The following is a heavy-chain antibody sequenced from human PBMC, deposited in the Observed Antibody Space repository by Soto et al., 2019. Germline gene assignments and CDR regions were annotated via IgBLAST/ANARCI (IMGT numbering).Heavy chain of an antibody. D-gene: IGHD4-17*01. Sequence: EVQLVESGGGLVQPGGSLRLSCAASGFTFSRYWMHWVRQAPGKGLVWVSRINNDGSSTTYADSVKGRFTVTRDNAKNTLYLHMNSLRAEDTAVYYCALWWGTDGDYAVLDYWGQGTLVTVSS. CDR1: GFTFSRYW. CDR2: INNDGSST. CDR3: ALWWGTDGDYAVLDY. J-gene: IGHJ4*02. V-gene: IGHV3-74*03.